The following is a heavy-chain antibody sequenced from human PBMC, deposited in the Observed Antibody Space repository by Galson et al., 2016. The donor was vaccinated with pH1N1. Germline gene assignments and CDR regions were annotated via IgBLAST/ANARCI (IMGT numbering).Heavy chain of an antibody. CDR3: SRGVRKHASSGLDY. CDR1: GYSLTTYY. D-gene: IGHD3-10*01. CDR2: INPTDGNT. V-gene: IGHV1-46*03. J-gene: IGHJ4*02. Sequence: SVKVSCKASGYSLTTYYIHWVRQAPGQGLEFMGVINPTDGNTDYAQKFRDRVTMTWDMSTSTAYMDLGSLRSEDTAVYFCSRGVRKHASSGLDYWGQGTLVTVSS.